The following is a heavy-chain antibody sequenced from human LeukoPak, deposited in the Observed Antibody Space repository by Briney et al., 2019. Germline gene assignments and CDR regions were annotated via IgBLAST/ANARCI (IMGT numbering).Heavy chain of an antibody. V-gene: IGHV1-69*13. CDR3: ARGLGGYNYYGMDV. D-gene: IGHD3-10*01. Sequence: SVKVSCKASGGTFTSYAISWVRQAPGQGLEWMGGVIPIFGTANFAQKFQGRVTTTADESTSTAYMELSSLRSEDTAVYYCARGLGGYNYYGMDVWGQGTTVTVSS. CDR2: VIPIFGTA. J-gene: IGHJ6*02. CDR1: GGTFTSYA.